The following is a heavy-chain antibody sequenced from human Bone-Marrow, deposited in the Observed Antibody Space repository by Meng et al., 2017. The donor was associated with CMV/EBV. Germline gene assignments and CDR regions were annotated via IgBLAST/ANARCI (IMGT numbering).Heavy chain of an antibody. CDR3: ASTPLTGNFWFDP. CDR1: GDSGYSNSAA. V-gene: IGHV6-1*01. CDR2: TYYRSKWYN. J-gene: IGHJ5*02. D-gene: IGHD1-20*01. Sequence: ISGDSGYSNSAAWNWIRQSPSRGLEWLGRTYYRSKWYNDYAVSVKSRITINPDTSKNQFSLQLNSVTPEDTAVYYCASTPLTGNFWFDPWGQGTLVTVSS.